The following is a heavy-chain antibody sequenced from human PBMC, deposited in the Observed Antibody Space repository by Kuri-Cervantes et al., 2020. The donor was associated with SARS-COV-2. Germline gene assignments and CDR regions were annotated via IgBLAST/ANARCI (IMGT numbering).Heavy chain of an antibody. J-gene: IGHJ4*02. CDR3: AKGDYKALDY. D-gene: IGHD4-11*01. CDR1: GFTFSSYE. Sequence: GGSLRLSCAASGFTFSSYEMNWVRQTPGKGLEWVSYISSTGDTIYYADSVKGRFTISRDNSKNTLYLQMNSLRAEDTAVYYCAKGDYKALDYWGQGTLVTVSS. V-gene: IGHV3-48*03. CDR2: ISSTGDTI.